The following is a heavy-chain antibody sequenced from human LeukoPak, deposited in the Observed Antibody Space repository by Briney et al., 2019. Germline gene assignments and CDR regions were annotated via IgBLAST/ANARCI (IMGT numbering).Heavy chain of an antibody. CDR1: GFTFSNYG. CDR3: AKDMSGTFDY. CDR2: IRYDESNK. Sequence: GGSLRLSCAASGFTFSNYGMHWVRQAPGKGLECMAFIRYDESNKYYADSVKGRFTISRDNSKNTRYLQMNSLRAEDTAVYYCAKDMSGTFDYWGQGTLVTVSS. J-gene: IGHJ4*02. V-gene: IGHV3-30*02. D-gene: IGHD3-16*01.